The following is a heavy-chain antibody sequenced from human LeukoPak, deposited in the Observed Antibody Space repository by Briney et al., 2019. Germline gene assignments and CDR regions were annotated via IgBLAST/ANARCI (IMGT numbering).Heavy chain of an antibody. D-gene: IGHD2-15*01. CDR3: ARDLAVSTDS. CDR1: GFTFSNYA. J-gene: IGHJ5*02. CDR2: ITGSGGGT. Sequence: GGSRLSCAASGFTFSNYAMSWVRQAPGKGLGWVSSITGSGGGTYYADSVKGRFTISRDNSKNTLYLQMNSLRAEDTAVYYCARDLAVSTDSWGQGTLVTVSS. V-gene: IGHV3-23*01.